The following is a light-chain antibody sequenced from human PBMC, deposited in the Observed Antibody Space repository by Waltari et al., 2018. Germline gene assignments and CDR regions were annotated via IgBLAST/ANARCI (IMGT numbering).Light chain of an antibody. J-gene: IGLJ3*02. Sequence: QSALTQPASVSGSPGQSITISCTGTATALGGYNYVSWYQQLPGKAPKLIIFDVSSRPSGISNRFSGSKFGNTASLTISGLQPEDEADYYCCSFTSSSTWVFGGGTKLTVL. V-gene: IGLV2-14*01. CDR3: CSFTSSSTWV. CDR2: DVS. CDR1: ATALGGYNY.